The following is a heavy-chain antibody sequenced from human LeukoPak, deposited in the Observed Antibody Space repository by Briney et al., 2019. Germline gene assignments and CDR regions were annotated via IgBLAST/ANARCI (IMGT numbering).Heavy chain of an antibody. CDR1: GFTFSSYW. J-gene: IGHJ6*03. CDR2: IKQDGSEK. V-gene: IGHV3-7*01. Sequence: PGGSLRLSCAASGFTFSSYWMSWVRQAPGKGLEWVANIKQDGSEKYYVDSVKGRFTISRDNAKNSLYLQMNSLRAEDTAVYYCARGPGSGDTLVQGVYMDVWGKGTTVTVSS. D-gene: IGHD3-10*01. CDR3: ARGPGSGDTLVQGVYMDV.